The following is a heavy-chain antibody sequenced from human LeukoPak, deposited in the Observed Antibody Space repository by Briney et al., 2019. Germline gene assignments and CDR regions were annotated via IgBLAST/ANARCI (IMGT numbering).Heavy chain of an antibody. CDR1: GGSFSGYY. Sequence: SETLSLTCAVYGGSFSGYYWSWIRQPPGKGLEWIGEINHSGSTNYNPSLKSRVTISVDTSKNQFSLKLSSVTAADTAVYYCARGRRQQLVVRYYYYYGMDVWGQGTTVTVSS. CDR2: INHSGST. CDR3: ARGRRQQLVVRYYYYYGMDV. D-gene: IGHD6-13*01. J-gene: IGHJ6*02. V-gene: IGHV4-34*01.